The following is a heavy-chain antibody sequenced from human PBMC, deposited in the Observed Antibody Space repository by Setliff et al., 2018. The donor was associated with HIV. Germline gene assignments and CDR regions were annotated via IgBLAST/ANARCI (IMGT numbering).Heavy chain of an antibody. V-gene: IGHV4-39*07. D-gene: IGHD6-19*01. CDR2: VYSTGST. J-gene: IGHJ6*03. Sequence: SETLSLTCTVSGGSISSSSYYWGWIRQPPGKGLEWIGRVYSTGSTKYNPSLKSRVTISADTSKNQFSLKLSSVTAADMAVYFCARDYGSGWHSYYYLDFWGNGTTVTVSS. CDR3: ARDYGSGWHSYYYLDF. CDR1: GGSISSSSYY.